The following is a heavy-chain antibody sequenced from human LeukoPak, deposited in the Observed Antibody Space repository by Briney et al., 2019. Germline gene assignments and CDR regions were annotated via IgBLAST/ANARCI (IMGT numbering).Heavy chain of an antibody. Sequence: GGSLRLSCAASGFTFTVAWMSWVRQAPGKGLEWVGRIKSKSDGGATDCAAPVKGRFTISRDDSKDTLYLQMNSLETEDTAVYYCAKDSRYDFWSGYYTALDYWGQGTLVTVSS. CDR2: IKSKSDGGAT. D-gene: IGHD3-3*01. V-gene: IGHV3-15*01. CDR3: AKDSRYDFWSGYYTALDY. CDR1: GFTFTVAW. J-gene: IGHJ4*02.